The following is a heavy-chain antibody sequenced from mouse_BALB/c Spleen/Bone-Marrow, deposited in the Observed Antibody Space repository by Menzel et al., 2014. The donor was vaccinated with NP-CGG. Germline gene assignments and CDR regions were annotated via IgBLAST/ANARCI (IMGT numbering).Heavy chain of an antibody. J-gene: IGHJ2*01. Sequence: QVQLKESGAELVRPGVSVKISCKGSGYTFTDYAVHWVKQNHAKSLEWIGVISTYYGDATYNQKFKGKATMTVDKSSSTAYMELARLTSEDSAIYYCARDLDYWGQGTTLTVSS. V-gene: IGHV1S137*01. CDR3: ARDLDY. CDR2: ISTYYGDA. CDR1: GYTFTDYA.